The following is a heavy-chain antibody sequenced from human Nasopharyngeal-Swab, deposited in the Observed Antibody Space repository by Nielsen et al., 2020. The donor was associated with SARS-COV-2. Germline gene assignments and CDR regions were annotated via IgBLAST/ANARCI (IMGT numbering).Heavy chain of an antibody. Sequence: GGSLRLSCAASGFTLNSYNMKWVRQAPGKGLEWVSSISASGSYIYYADSLRGRFTISKDNAKSSLYLQMNSLRAEDTAVYYCARGAGANSVVYYYYMDVWGKGTTVTVSS. CDR1: GFTLNSYN. D-gene: IGHD4-23*01. V-gene: IGHV3-21*01. CDR2: ISASGSYI. CDR3: ARGAGANSVVYYYYMDV. J-gene: IGHJ6*03.